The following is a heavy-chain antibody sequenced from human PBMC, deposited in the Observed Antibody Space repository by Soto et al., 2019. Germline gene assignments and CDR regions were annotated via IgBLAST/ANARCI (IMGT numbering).Heavy chain of an antibody. CDR2: ISSTTNYI. CDR3: ARESEDLTSNFDY. V-gene: IGHV3-21*01. J-gene: IGHJ4*02. CDR1: GFTFRGYS. Sequence: GGSLRLSCAASGFTFRGYSMNWVRQAPGKGLEWVSSISSTTNYIYYADSMKGRFTVSRDNAKNSVYLDMNSLSAEDTAVYYCARESEDLTSNFDYWGQGTLVTVSS.